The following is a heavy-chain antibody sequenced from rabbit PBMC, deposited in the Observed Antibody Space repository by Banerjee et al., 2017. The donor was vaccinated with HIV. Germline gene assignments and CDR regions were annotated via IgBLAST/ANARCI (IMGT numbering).Heavy chain of an antibody. Sequence: QSLEESGGDLVKPGASLTLTCTASGFSFSTSYWICWVRQAPGKGLEWIACIDNGDGSTYYASWAKGRFTISKTSSTTVTLQMTSLTAADTATYFCARGGVGDAGYAAMPLWGPGTLVTVS. CDR3: ARGGVGDAGYAAMPL. CDR1: GFSFSTSYW. CDR2: IDNGDGST. V-gene: IGHV1S40*01. J-gene: IGHJ4*01. D-gene: IGHD3-3*01.